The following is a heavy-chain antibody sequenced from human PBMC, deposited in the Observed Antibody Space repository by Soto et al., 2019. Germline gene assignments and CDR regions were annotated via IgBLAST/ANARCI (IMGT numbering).Heavy chain of an antibody. Sequence: GGSLRLSCAASGFTFSSYAMHWVRQAPGKGLEWVAVISYDGSNKYYADSVKGRFTISRDNSKNTLYLQMNSLRAEDTAVYYCARVPRGYSYGYDVDYWGQGTLVTVSS. D-gene: IGHD5-18*01. CDR3: ARVPRGYSYGYDVDY. J-gene: IGHJ4*02. CDR1: GFTFSSYA. CDR2: ISYDGSNK. V-gene: IGHV3-30-3*01.